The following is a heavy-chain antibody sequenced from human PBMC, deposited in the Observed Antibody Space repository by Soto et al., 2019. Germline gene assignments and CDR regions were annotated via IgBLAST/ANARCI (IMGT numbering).Heavy chain of an antibody. CDR1: GYTFTNYE. CDR3: ARMASSGSLNWFDP. CDR2: MNPGSGNT. D-gene: IGHD3-10*01. V-gene: IGHV1-8*01. J-gene: IGHJ5*02. Sequence: ASVKVSCKASGYTFTNYEINWVRQATGQGLEWMGWMNPGSGNTGYAHKFQGRVTMTRNISISTSYMELSRLGSDDTAIYYCARMASSGSLNWFDPWGQGALVTVSS.